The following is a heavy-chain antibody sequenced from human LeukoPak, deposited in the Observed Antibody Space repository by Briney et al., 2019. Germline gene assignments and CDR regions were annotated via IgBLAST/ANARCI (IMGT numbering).Heavy chain of an antibody. D-gene: IGHD6-13*01. CDR1: GYSISSGYY. Sequence: PSETLSLTCTVSGYSISSGYYWGWIRQPPGKGLEWIGSIYHSGSTYYNPSLKSRVTISVDTSKNQFSLKLSSVTAADTAVYYCARHADSSSWYYDYWGQGTLVTVSS. CDR2: IYHSGST. V-gene: IGHV4-38-2*02. J-gene: IGHJ4*02. CDR3: ARHADSSSWYYDY.